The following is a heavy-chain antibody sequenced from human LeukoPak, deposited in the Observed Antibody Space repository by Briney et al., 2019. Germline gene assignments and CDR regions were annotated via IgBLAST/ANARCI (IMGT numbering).Heavy chain of an antibody. CDR2: ISGSGGST. CDR3: AKAPCSGGSCYLDY. V-gene: IGHV3-23*01. Sequence: GGSLRLSCAASRFTFSSYAMSWVRQAPGKGLEWVSAISGSGGSTYYADSVKGRFTISRDNSKNTLYLQMNSLRAEDTAVYYCAKAPCSGGSCYLDYWGQGTLVTVSS. CDR1: RFTFSSYA. D-gene: IGHD2-15*01. J-gene: IGHJ4*02.